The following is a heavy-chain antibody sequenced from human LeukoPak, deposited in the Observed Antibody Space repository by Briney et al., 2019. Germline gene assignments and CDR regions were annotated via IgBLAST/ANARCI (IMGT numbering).Heavy chain of an antibody. CDR1: GGTFSSYA. Sequence: SVKVSCKASGGTFSSYAISWVRQAPGQGLEWMGGIIPIFGTANYAQKFQGRVTITADESTSTAYMELSSPRSEDTAVYYCARSLATYCSGGNCYWREWDYWGQGTLVTVSS. J-gene: IGHJ4*02. CDR3: ARSLATYCSGGNCYWREWDY. CDR2: IIPIFGTA. D-gene: IGHD2-15*01. V-gene: IGHV1-69*13.